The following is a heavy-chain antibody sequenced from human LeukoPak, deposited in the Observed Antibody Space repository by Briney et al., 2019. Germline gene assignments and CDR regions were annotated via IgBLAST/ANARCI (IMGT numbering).Heavy chain of an antibody. V-gene: IGHV3-48*03. Sequence: GGSLRLSCAASGFTFSSYEMNWVRQAPGKGLEWVSYISSSGSTIYYADSVKGRFTISRDNAKNSLYLQMNSLRAEDTAVYYCARDMSPGIAVAGGRNYWGQGTLVTVSS. CDR3: ARDMSPGIAVAGGRNY. CDR1: GFTFSSYE. D-gene: IGHD6-19*01. CDR2: ISSSGSTI. J-gene: IGHJ4*02.